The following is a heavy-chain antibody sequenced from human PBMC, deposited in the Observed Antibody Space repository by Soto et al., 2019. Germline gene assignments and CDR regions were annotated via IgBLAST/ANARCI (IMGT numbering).Heavy chain of an antibody. D-gene: IGHD3-9*01. V-gene: IGHV3-21*01. CDR1: GFTFSSYS. CDR3: ARGSPRGILTGYSSPFDY. J-gene: IGHJ4*02. CDR2: ISSSSSYI. Sequence: GGSLRLSCAASGFTFSSYSMNWVRQAPGKGLEWVSSISSSSSYIYYADSVKGRFTISRDNAKNSLYLQMNSLRAEDTAVYYIARGSPRGILTGYSSPFDYWGQGTLVTVSS.